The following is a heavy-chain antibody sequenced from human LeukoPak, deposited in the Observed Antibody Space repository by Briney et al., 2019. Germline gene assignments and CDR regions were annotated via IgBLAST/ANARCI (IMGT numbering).Heavy chain of an antibody. V-gene: IGHV4-39*01. CDR2: IYYGGTT. CDR3: ARQRDYYDSSGQSDFDS. CDR1: GXSIRSSGYF. D-gene: IGHD3-22*01. Sequence: SETLSLTCSVSGXSIRSSGYFWGWIRQPPGKALEWIGSIYYGGTTYYNPSLKSRVTISVDTSKKQFSLKLSSVTAADTAFYYCARQRDYYDSSGQSDFDSWGQGALVTVSS. J-gene: IGHJ4*02.